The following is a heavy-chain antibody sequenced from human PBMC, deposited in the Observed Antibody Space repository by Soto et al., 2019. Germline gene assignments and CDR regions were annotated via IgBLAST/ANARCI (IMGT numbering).Heavy chain of an antibody. V-gene: IGHV4-4*07. CDR1: GGSISNYY. D-gene: IGHD6-13*01. Sequence: SETLSLTCTVSGGSISNYYWTWIRQPAGKGLEWIGRIYTTGSTNYNPSLKSRLTVSVDTSNNQFSPNLKSVTAADTALYYCARQTTYISSWFDYWGHGTLVTVSS. CDR2: IYTTGST. CDR3: ARQTTYISSWFDY. J-gene: IGHJ5*01.